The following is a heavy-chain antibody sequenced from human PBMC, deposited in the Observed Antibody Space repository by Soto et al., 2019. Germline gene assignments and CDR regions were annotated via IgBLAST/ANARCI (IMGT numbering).Heavy chain of an antibody. J-gene: IGHJ6*02. CDR1: GFTFSSYA. CDR3: AREGGAWSSRIYYYGMDV. CDR2: ISYDGSNK. V-gene: IGHV3-30-3*01. Sequence: QVQLVESGGGVVQPGRSLRLSCAASGFTFSSYAMHWVRQAPGKGLEWVAVISYDGSNKYYADSVKGRFTISRDNSKNTLYLQMNSLRAEDTAVYYCAREGGAWSSRIYYYGMDVWGQGTTVTVSS. D-gene: IGHD6-13*01.